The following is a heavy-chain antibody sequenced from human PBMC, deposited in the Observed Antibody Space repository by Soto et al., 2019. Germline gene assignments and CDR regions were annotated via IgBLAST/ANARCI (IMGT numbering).Heavy chain of an antibody. CDR2: IIPMFGPP. D-gene: IGHD4-17*01. Sequence: QVQLEQSGAEVKKAGSSVKVSCKAFGGSVNSHAISWVRQAPGQGLEWMGGIIPMFGPPTYAQGFQAGVTISVDVSTSTAYLDRSSLRSEDTAMYYCARSRNVAEFNDFGGNYHGFDIWGQGTMVTVSS. J-gene: IGHJ3*02. CDR3: ARSRNVAEFNDFGGNYHGFDI. V-gene: IGHV1-69*01. CDR1: GGSVNSHA.